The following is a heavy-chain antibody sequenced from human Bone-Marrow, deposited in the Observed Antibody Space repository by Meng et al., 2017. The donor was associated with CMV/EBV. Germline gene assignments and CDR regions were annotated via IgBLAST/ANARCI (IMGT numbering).Heavy chain of an antibody. V-gene: IGHV4-59*01. CDR3: ARGGSGWHTTYYYYGMDV. CDR1: GGSISTYY. Sequence: SETLSLTCTVSGGSISTYYWSWIRQPPGKGLEWIGYIYSSGNYYSGTTNYNPSLKSRVTISVDTSKSQFSLNLSSVTVADTAVYYCARGGSGWHTTYYYYGMDVWGQGTTVTVSS. D-gene: IGHD6-19*01. CDR2: IYSSGNYYSGTT. J-gene: IGHJ6*02.